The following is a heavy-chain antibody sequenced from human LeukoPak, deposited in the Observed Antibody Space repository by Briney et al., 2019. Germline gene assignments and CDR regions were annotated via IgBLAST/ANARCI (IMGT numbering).Heavy chain of an antibody. CDR3: ASSGYYSYFDY. CDR2: INHSGST. CDR1: GGSFSGYY. J-gene: IGHJ4*02. D-gene: IGHD3-22*01. Sequence: SETLSLTCAVYGGSFSGYYWSWIRQPPGKGLEWIGEINHSGSTNYNPSLKGRVTISVDTSKNQFSLKLSSVTAADTAVYYCASSGYYSYFDYWGQGTLVTVSS. V-gene: IGHV4-34*01.